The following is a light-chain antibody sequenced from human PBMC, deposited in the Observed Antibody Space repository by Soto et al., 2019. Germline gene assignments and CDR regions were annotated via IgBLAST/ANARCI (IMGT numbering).Light chain of an antibody. CDR3: LQANTFPRT. V-gene: IGKV1-12*01. J-gene: IGKJ1*01. Sequence: DIPMTQSPSSVSASVGDRVTITCRASQGISSWLAWYQQNPGRAPKLLIYAASSLERGIPSRFSGTGSGTDFTLTISSLQPEDSATYYCLQANTFPRTFGQGTKVEIK. CDR2: AAS. CDR1: QGISSW.